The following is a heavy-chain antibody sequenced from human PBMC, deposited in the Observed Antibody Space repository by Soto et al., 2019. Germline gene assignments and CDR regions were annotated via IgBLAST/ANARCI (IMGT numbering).Heavy chain of an antibody. V-gene: IGHV3-23*01. CDR1: GFTFSSYA. CDR2: ISGSGGST. J-gene: IGHJ4*02. Sequence: GGSLRLSCAASGFTFSSYAMSWVRQAPGKGLEWVSAISGSGGSTYYADSVKGRFTISRDNSKNTLYLQMNSLRAEDTAVYYCAKDRYDYDFWSGYYTGQGILGYWGQGTLVTVSS. D-gene: IGHD3-3*01. CDR3: AKDRYDYDFWSGYYTGQGILGY.